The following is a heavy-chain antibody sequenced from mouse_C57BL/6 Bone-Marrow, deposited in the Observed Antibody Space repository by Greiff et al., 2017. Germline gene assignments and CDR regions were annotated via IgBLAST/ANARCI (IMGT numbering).Heavy chain of an antibody. Sequence: EVQLQQSGAELVRPGASVKLSCTASGFNIKDDYMHWVKQRPEQGLEWIGWIDPENGDTEYASKFQGKATITADTSSNTAYLQLSSLTSEDTAVYYCTTGLYYGSSLYYFDYRGQGTTLTLSS. CDR3: TTGLYYGSSLYYFDY. CDR1: GFNIKDDY. CDR2: IDPENGDT. V-gene: IGHV14-4*01. D-gene: IGHD1-1*01. J-gene: IGHJ2*01.